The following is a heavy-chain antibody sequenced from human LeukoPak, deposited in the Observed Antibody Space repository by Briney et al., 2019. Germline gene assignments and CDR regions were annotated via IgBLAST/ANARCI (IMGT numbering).Heavy chain of an antibody. CDR1: GGSFSGYY. CDR2: INHSGST. Sequence: SETLSLTCAVYGGSFSGYYWNWIRQPPGKGLEWIGEINHSGSTNYKSSLKSRVTISVGTSKNQFSMKLYSVTAADTAVYFCARGSGRRYFDYWGQGTLLTVSS. J-gene: IGHJ4*02. CDR3: ARGSGRRYFDY. D-gene: IGHD2-8*02. V-gene: IGHV4-34*01.